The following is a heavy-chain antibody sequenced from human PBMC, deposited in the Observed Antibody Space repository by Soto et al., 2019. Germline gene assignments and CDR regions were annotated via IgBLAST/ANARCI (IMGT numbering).Heavy chain of an antibody. J-gene: IGHJ6*02. CDR1: GGSFSGYY. Sequence: SETLSLTCAVYGGSFSGYYWSWIRQPPGKGLEWIGEINHSGSTNYNPSLKSRVTISVDTSKNQFSLKPSSVTAADTAVYYCARVIAARPNYYYGMDVWGQGTTVTVSS. CDR3: ARVIAARPNYYYGMDV. D-gene: IGHD6-6*01. V-gene: IGHV4-34*01. CDR2: INHSGST.